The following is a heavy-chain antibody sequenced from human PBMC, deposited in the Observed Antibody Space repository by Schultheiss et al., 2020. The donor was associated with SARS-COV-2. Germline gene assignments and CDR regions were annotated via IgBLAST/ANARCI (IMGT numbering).Heavy chain of an antibody. J-gene: IGHJ6*04. CDR3: ARDWGYSYGYYDYGMDV. CDR1: GGSFSGYY. Sequence: SETLSLTCAVYGGSFSGYYWSWIRQHPGRGLEWIGYIYYSGSTYYNPSLKSRVTISVDTSKNQFSLKLSSVTAADTAVYYCARDWGYSYGYYDYGMDVWGKGTTVTVSS. CDR2: IYYSGST. D-gene: IGHD5-18*01. V-gene: IGHV4-31*11.